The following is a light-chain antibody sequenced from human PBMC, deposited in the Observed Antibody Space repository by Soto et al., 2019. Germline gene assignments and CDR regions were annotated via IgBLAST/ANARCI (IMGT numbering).Light chain of an antibody. V-gene: IGLV3-21*02. CDR2: DDS. J-gene: IGLJ2*01. CDR3: QVWDTSSDHVV. CDR1: NIGSKS. Sequence: SYELTQPPSVSVDPGQTARITCGGNNIGSKSVHWYQQKAGQAPVLVVHDDSDRPSGIPERFSGSNSGNTASLTISRVEAGDEADYYCQVWDTSSDHVVFGGGTKLTVL.